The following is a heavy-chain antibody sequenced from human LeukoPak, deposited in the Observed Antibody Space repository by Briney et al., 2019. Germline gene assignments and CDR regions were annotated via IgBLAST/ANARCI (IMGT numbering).Heavy chain of an antibody. CDR1: GGSISSGGYY. CDR3: ARAHRPYYDSSGEDAFDI. Sequence: SETLSLTCTVSGGSISSGGYYWSWIRQLPGKGLEWIGYIYYSGSTNYNPSLKSRVTISVDTSKNQFSLKLSSVTAADTAVYYCARAHRPYYDSSGEDAFDIWGQGTMVTVSS. CDR2: IYYSGST. J-gene: IGHJ3*02. V-gene: IGHV4-61*08. D-gene: IGHD3-22*01.